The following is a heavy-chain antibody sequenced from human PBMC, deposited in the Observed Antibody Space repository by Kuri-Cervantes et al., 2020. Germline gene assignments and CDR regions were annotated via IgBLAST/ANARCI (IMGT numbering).Heavy chain of an antibody. Sequence: SVPVPCKASGYTFTDYYMHWVRQAPAQRLEWMGWISAYNGNTNYAQKLQGRVTMTTDTSTSKAYMGLRSLRSDDTAAYYCARDLSGWPDHWGQGTLVTVSS. D-gene: IGHD6-19*01. CDR3: ARDLSGWPDH. CDR2: ISAYNGNT. V-gene: IGHV1-18*04. CDR1: GYTFTDYY. J-gene: IGHJ5*02.